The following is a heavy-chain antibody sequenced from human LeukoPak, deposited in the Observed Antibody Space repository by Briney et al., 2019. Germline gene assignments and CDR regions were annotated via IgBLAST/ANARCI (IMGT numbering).Heavy chain of an antibody. J-gene: IGHJ6*02. CDR1: GFTFSSYA. V-gene: IGHV3-23*01. Sequence: PGGSLRLSCAASGFTFSSYAMSWVRQAPGKGLEWVSAISGSGAGTYYADSVKGRFTISRDNSKNTLYLQMNSLRAEDTAVYYCAKFVGDGDYGSYYYGMDVWGQGTTVTVSS. D-gene: IGHD4-17*01. CDR2: ISGSGAGT. CDR3: AKFVGDGDYGSYYYGMDV.